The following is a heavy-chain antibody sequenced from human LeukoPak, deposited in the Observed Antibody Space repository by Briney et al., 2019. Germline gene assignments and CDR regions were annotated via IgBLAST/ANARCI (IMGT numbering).Heavy chain of an antibody. D-gene: IGHD3-9*01. CDR2: ISGSGGTT. V-gene: IGHV3-23*01. CDR3: ASHYDIDY. J-gene: IGHJ4*02. Sequence: SGASLRLSCAVSGFTFSSYAMTWVRQAPGKGLEWVSVISGSGGTTYYADSVKGRFTISRDNAKNSLYLQMNSLKAEDTAVYFCASHYDIDYWGQGTLVTVSS. CDR1: GFTFSSYA.